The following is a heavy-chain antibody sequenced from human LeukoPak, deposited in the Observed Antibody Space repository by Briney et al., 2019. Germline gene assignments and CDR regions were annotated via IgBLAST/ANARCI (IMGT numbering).Heavy chain of an antibody. CDR3: ARQTGHRGYSYLEAFDI. Sequence: EASVKVSCKASVGTFSSYAISWVRQAPGQGLEWMGRIIPIFGTANYAQKFQGRVTITTDESTSTAYMELSSLRSENTAVYYCARQTGHRGYSYLEAFDIWGQGTMVTVSS. CDR2: IIPIFGTA. J-gene: IGHJ3*02. V-gene: IGHV1-69*05. CDR1: VGTFSSYA. D-gene: IGHD5-18*01.